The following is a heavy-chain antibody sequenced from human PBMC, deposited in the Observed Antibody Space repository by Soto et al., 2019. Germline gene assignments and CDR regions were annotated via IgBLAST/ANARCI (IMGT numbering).Heavy chain of an antibody. D-gene: IGHD2-2*01. CDR2: IIPIFSTP. Sequence: QVQLVQSGAEVKKPGSSVTVSCKASGGTFGNSAISWVRQAPGQGLEWMGGIIPIFSTPDYAPKFQGRVTITADESTSTAYMELTSLRSEDTAVYSCARDKVRQQVGGNYYYAIDVWGQGTTVTVSS. V-gene: IGHV1-69*12. CDR1: GGTFGNSA. CDR3: ARDKVRQQVGGNYYYAIDV. J-gene: IGHJ6*02.